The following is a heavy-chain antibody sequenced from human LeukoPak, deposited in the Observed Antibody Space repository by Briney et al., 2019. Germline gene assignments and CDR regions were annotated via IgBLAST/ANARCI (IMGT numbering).Heavy chain of an antibody. J-gene: IGHJ4*02. Sequence: PGGSLRLSCAASGFTFSSYGMHWVRQAPGKGLEWVAFIRYDVSNKYYADSVKGRFTISRDNSKNTLYLQMNSLRVEDTSAYYCAQGDCSGGLCPGPLNWGQGTLVTVSS. CDR2: IRYDVSNK. V-gene: IGHV3-30*02. D-gene: IGHD2-15*01. CDR1: GFTFSSYG. CDR3: AQGDCSGGLCPGPLN.